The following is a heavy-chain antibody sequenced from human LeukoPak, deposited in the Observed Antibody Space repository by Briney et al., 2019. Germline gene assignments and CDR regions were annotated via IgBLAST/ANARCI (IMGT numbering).Heavy chain of an antibody. Sequence: PGGSLRLSCAASGVTVSSNFMTWVRQAPGKGLEWVSVIYSTGSTYYADSVKGRCIISRDPSKNTVYLQMNSLRAEDTAVYYCARGALGSRLPYFDNWGQGTLVTVSS. CDR2: IYSTGST. D-gene: IGHD3-10*01. CDR1: GVTVSSNF. J-gene: IGHJ4*02. CDR3: ARGALGSRLPYFDN. V-gene: IGHV3-66*02.